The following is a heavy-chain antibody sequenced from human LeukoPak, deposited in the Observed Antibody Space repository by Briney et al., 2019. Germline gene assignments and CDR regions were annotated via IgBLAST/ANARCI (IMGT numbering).Heavy chain of an antibody. D-gene: IGHD3-10*01. CDR3: ARDGWRESDSFDV. V-gene: IGHV4-61*02. CDR1: GGSISSGSYY. CDR2: IYSSGST. Sequence: SETLSLTCTVSGGSISSGSYYWSWIRQPAGKGLEWIGRIYSSGSTNYNPSLKSRVTISVDTSKNQFSLKLSSVTAADTAVYYCARDGWRESDSFDVWGQGTMVIVSS. J-gene: IGHJ3*01.